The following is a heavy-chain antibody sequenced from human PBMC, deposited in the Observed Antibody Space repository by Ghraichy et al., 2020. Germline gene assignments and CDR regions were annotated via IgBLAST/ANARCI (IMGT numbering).Heavy chain of an antibody. CDR3: ARGGSGYDWRVDWYFDL. CDR1: GFTSNDYY. V-gene: IGHV3-11*05. J-gene: IGHJ2*01. D-gene: IGHD5-12*01. CDR2: ISTTGSYT. Sequence: GESLNISCAASGFTSNDYYMSWVRQAPGNGLEWISYISTTGSYTKYADSVEGRFTISRDDATNSVYLQMISLTIEDTAVYYCARGGSGYDWRVDWYFDLWGRGTLVRVSS.